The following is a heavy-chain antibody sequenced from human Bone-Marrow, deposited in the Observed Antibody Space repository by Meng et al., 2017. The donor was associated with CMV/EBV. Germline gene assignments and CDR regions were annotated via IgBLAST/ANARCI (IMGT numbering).Heavy chain of an antibody. CDR3: ACRTSSGDYADY. Sequence: SETLSLTCTVSGGSISSSSYYWGWIRQPPGKGLEWIGSIYYSGRTSYNPSLKSRVTILLDTSRNHFSLKLNSVTAADTAIYFCACRTSSGDYADYWGQGTLVTVSS. J-gene: IGHJ4*02. CDR1: GGSISSSSYY. V-gene: IGHV4-39*07. CDR2: IYYSGRT. D-gene: IGHD6-6*01.